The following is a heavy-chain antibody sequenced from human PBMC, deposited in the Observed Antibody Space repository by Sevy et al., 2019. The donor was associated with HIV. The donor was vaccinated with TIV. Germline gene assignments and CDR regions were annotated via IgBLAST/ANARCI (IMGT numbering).Heavy chain of an antibody. CDR2: ISGSGGST. D-gene: IGHD6-13*01. Sequence: GGSLRLSCAASGFTFSSYAMSWVRQAPGKGLEWVSAISGSGGSTYYADSVKGRFTISRDNSKNTLYLQMNSLRAEDTAVYYSANTPYSSSWYGGGAYYGMDVWGQGTTVTVSS. CDR3: ANTPYSSSWYGGGAYYGMDV. J-gene: IGHJ6*02. V-gene: IGHV3-23*01. CDR1: GFTFSSYA.